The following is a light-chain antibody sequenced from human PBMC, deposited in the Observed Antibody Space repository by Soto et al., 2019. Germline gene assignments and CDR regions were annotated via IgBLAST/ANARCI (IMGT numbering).Light chain of an antibody. CDR2: DAS. Sequence: EIVLTQSPATLSLSPGERATLSCRASQSVSSYLAWYQQKPGQAPRLLIYDASNRATVIPARFSGSGSGTDFALTIISLEPEDFAVYYCQQRSNWPSTFGGGTKVEIK. CDR3: QQRSNWPST. V-gene: IGKV3-11*01. J-gene: IGKJ4*01. CDR1: QSVSSY.